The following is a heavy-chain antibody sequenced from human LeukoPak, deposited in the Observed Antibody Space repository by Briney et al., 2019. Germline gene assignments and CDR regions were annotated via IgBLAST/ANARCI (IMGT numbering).Heavy chain of an antibody. J-gene: IGHJ6*04. D-gene: IGHD6-25*01. CDR2: IRSSGTRA. Sequence: RVSLTLSCAASRFRSSTYEMNWASQATGKGLEWISYIRSSGTRAHYANSVEGRFTISRDNAKNSLYLQMYSLRGEDTAVYYCVRDGTLIYSSGWVYMDVWGKGTTVTISS. CDR1: RFRSSTYE. CDR3: VRDGTLIYSSGWVYMDV. V-gene: IGHV3-48*03.